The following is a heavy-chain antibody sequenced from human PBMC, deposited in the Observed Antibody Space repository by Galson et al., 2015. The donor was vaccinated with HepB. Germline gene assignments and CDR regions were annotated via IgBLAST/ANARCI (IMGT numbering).Heavy chain of an antibody. CDR1: GFTFSSYG. Sequence: SLRLSCAASGFTFSSYGMHWVRQAPGKGLEWVAVIWYDGSNKYYADSVKGRFTISRDNSKNTLYLQMNSLRAEDTAVYYCARGAVWFGELFSNWFDPWGQGTLVTVSS. CDR3: ARGAVWFGELFSNWFDP. V-gene: IGHV3-33*08. D-gene: IGHD3-10*01. CDR2: IWYDGSNK. J-gene: IGHJ5*02.